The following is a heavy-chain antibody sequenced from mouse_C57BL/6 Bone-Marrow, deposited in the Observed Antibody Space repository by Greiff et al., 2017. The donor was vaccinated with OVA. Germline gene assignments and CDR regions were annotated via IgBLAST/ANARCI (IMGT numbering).Heavy chain of an antibody. CDR2: INPSSGYT. J-gene: IGHJ4*01. CDR3: ARHDYYGSSYDAMDY. CDR1: GYTFTSYT. Sequence: QVQLQQSGAELARPGASVKMSCKASGYTFTSYTMHWVKQRPGQGLEWIGYINPSSGYTKYNQKFKDKATLTADKSSSTAYMQLSSLTSEDSAVYYCARHDYYGSSYDAMDYWGQGTSVTVSS. V-gene: IGHV1-4*01. D-gene: IGHD1-1*01.